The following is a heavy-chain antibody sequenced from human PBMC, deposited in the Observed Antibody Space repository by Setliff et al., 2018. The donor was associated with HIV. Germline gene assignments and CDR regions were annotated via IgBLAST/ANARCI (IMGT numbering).Heavy chain of an antibody. J-gene: IGHJ4*02. CDR3: ARSWSGLWAIDN. V-gene: IGHV3-11*04. Sequence: GGSLRLSCAASGFTFSDYYMSWIRQAPGKGPEWVSYISSSGDTRYYADSVKGRFTISRDNAQNSVTLQMNRLRPDDTALYYCARSWSGLWAIDNWGQGSLVTVSS. D-gene: IGHD3-3*01. CDR2: ISSSGDTR. CDR1: GFTFSDYY.